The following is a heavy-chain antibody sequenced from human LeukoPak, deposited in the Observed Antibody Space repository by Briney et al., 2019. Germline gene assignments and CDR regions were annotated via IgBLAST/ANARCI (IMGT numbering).Heavy chain of an antibody. CDR1: GGSFSGYY. Sequence: SETLSLTCAVYGGSFSGYYWSWIRQPPGKRLEWIGEINHSGSTNYNPSLKSRVTISVDTSKNQFSLKLSSVTAADTAVYYCARGPVTDFWSGYFTPYYYYYCMDVWGKGTTVTVSS. CDR3: ARGPVTDFWSGYFTPYYYYYCMDV. J-gene: IGHJ6*03. D-gene: IGHD3-3*01. CDR2: INHSGST. V-gene: IGHV4-34*01.